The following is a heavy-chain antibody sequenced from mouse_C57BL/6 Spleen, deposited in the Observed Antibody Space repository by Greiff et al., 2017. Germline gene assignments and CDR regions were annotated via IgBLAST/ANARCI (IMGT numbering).Heavy chain of an antibody. D-gene: IGHD1-1*01. CDR3: ARGLRGFAY. Sequence: EVQRVESGGGLVKPGGSLKLYCAASGFTFSSYAMSWVRQTPEKRLEWVATISDGGSYTYYPDNVKGRFTISRDNAKNNLYLQMSHLKSEDTAMYYCARGLRGFAYWGQGTLVTVSA. CDR1: GFTFSSYA. CDR2: ISDGGSYT. V-gene: IGHV5-4*01. J-gene: IGHJ3*01.